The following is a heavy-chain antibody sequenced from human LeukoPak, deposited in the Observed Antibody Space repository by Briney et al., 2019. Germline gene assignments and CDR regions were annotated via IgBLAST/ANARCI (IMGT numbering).Heavy chain of an antibody. CDR3: AREGSTMIPESGAFDI. V-gene: IGHV1-8*03. D-gene: IGHD3-22*01. CDR1: GYTFTSYD. CDR2: MNPNSGNT. J-gene: IGHJ3*02. Sequence: ASVKVSCKASGYTFTSYDINWVRQATGQGLEWMGWMNPNSGNTGYAQKFQGRVTITRNTSISTAYMELSSLRSEDTAVYYCAREGSTMIPESGAFDIWGQGTMVTVSS.